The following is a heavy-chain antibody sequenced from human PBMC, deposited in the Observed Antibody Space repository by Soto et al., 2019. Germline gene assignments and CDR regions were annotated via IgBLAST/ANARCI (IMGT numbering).Heavy chain of an antibody. V-gene: IGHV1-69*13. CDR2: IIPIFGTA. Sequence: SVKVSCKASGGTFSSYAISWVQQAPGQGLEWMGGIIPIFGTANYAQKFQGKVTITADESTSTAYMELSSLRSGDTAVYYCARDDTARSGGSCYWGQGTLVTVSS. D-gene: IGHD2-15*01. CDR1: GGTFSSYA. J-gene: IGHJ4*02. CDR3: ARDDTARSGGSCY.